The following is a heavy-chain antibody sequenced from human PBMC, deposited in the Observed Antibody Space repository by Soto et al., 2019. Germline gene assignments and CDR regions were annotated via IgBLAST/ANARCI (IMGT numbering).Heavy chain of an antibody. CDR3: AKGLSTPGIDY. V-gene: IGHV3-7*03. D-gene: IGHD2-15*01. J-gene: IGHJ4*01. Sequence: GSLRLSCAASGCTFSNNWRNWVRQAPGKELHFVANINEDGSVTSYVDSVKGRFTVSRDNTLNTLYLQVNGLRVQATALYCCAKGLSTPGIDYWGQGTLVTVSS. CDR1: GCTFSNNW. CDR2: INEDGSVT.